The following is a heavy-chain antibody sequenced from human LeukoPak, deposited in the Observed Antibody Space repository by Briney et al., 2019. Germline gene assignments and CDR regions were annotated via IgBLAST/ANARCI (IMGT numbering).Heavy chain of an antibody. J-gene: IGHJ6*02. CDR2: INHSGST. V-gene: IGHV4-34*01. D-gene: IGHD3-3*01. CDR1: GGSFSGYY. Sequence: NPSETLSLTCAVYGGSFSGYYWSWIRQPPGKGLEWIGEINHSGSTNYNPSLKSRVTISVDTSKNQFSLKLSSVTAADTAVYYCARDLRFLEWLQHDGMDVWGQGTTVTVSS. CDR3: ARDLRFLEWLQHDGMDV.